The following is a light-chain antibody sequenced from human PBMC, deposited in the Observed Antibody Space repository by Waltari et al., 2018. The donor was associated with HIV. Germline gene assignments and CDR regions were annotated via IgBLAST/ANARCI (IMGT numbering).Light chain of an antibody. Sequence: SYELTQPPPVSVSPGQTARTTCSGDALPKQYAYWYHQKPGQAPALVIYKDTERPSGIPERFSGSSSGTTVTLTISGVQAEDEADYYCQSADSSGTWVFGGGTKLTVL. CDR1: ALPKQY. J-gene: IGLJ3*02. CDR3: QSADSSGTWV. CDR2: KDT. V-gene: IGLV3-25*03.